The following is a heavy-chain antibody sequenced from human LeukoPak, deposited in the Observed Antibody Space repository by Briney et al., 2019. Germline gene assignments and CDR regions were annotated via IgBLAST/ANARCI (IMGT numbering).Heavy chain of an antibody. D-gene: IGHD3-22*01. CDR1: GFTFSSYA. CDR3: AKGAHYYDSSGYYYLHAGFDY. V-gene: IGHV3-23*01. J-gene: IGHJ4*02. Sequence: GGSLRLSCAASGFTFSSYAVSWVRQAPGKGLEWVSAISGSGGSTYYADSVKGRFTISRDNSKNTLYLQMNSLRAADTAVYYCAKGAHYYDSSGYYYLHAGFDYWGQGTLVTVSS. CDR2: ISGSGGST.